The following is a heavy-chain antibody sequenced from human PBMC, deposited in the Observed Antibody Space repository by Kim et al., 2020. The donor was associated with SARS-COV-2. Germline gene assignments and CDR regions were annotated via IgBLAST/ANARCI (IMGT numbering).Heavy chain of an antibody. CDR3: ARATFRSRYFDY. J-gene: IGHJ4*02. V-gene: IGHV1-3*01. Sequence: KYSQKFKGRVTITRHTSASTAYMELSSLRSEDTAVYYCARATFRSRYFDYWGQGTLVTVSS. D-gene: IGHD6-6*01.